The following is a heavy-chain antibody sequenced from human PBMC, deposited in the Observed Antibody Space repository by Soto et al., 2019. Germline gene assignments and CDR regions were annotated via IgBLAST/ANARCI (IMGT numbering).Heavy chain of an antibody. D-gene: IGHD2-15*01. Sequence: ASVKVSCKASGYTFTSYDINWVRQATGQGLEWMGWMNPNSGNTGYAQKFQGRVTMTRNPSISTAYMERSSLRSEDTAVYYCASIDSFRWYYYYGMDVWGQGTTVTVSS. J-gene: IGHJ6*02. CDR3: ASIDSFRWYYYYGMDV. CDR2: MNPNSGNT. V-gene: IGHV1-8*01. CDR1: GYTFTSYD.